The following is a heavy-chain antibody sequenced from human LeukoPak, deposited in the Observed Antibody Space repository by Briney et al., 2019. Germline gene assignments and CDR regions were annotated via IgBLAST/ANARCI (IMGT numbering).Heavy chain of an antibody. CDR3: ARVIRAAPGKGYFDY. CDR2: ISGSGGST. V-gene: IGHV3-23*01. J-gene: IGHJ4*02. CDR1: GFIFSTYA. D-gene: IGHD6-13*01. Sequence: GGSLRLSCATSGFIFSTYALSWVRQAPGKGLEWASSISGSGGSTYHADSVKGRFTISRDSSKNTLYLQMNGLRAEDTATYYCARVIRAAPGKGYFDYWGQGTLVTVSS.